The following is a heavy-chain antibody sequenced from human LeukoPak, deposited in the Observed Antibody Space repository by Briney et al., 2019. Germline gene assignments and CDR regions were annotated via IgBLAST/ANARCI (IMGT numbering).Heavy chain of an antibody. CDR1: GFSLSTSGVG. CDR2: IYGNDDK. J-gene: IGHJ1*01. D-gene: IGHD2-2*01. CDR3: VHDVPGGEGFQH. Sequence: SGPTLVNPTQTLTLTCTFSGFSLSTSGVGVAWNRQPPGKALEWLALIYGNDDKRYSSSLKSRLTITKDTSKNQVVLTMTNMDPVDTATYYCVHDVPGGEGFQHWGQGTLVTVSS. V-gene: IGHV2-5*01.